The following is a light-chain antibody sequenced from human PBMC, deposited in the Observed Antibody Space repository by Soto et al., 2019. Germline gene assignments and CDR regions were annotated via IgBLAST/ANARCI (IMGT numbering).Light chain of an antibody. CDR2: GAS. CDR3: QQYGSSPPYT. CDR1: QRVSSSY. Sequence: PGERATLSCRASQRVSSSYLAWYQQKPGQAPRLLIYGASSRATGIPDRFSGSGSGTDFTLTISRLEPEDFAVYYCQQYGSSPPYTFGQGTKLEIK. V-gene: IGKV3-20*01. J-gene: IGKJ2*01.